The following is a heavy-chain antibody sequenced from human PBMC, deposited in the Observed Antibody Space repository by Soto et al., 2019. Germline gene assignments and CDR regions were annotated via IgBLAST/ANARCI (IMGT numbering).Heavy chain of an antibody. V-gene: IGHV4-31*03. CDR2: IYYSGST. CDR1: GGSISSGGYY. D-gene: IGHD2-15*01. J-gene: IGHJ5*02. Sequence: QVQLQESGPGLVKPSQTLSLTCTVSGGSISSGGYYWSWIRQHPGKGLEWIGYIYYSGSTYYNPSLKSRFTISVDTSKNQFSLKLSSVTAADTAVYYCARRGGGVVVRFDPWGQGTLVTVSS. CDR3: ARRGGGVVVRFDP.